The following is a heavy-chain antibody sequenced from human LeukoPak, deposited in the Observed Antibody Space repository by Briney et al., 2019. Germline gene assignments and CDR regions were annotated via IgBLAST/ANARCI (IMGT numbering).Heavy chain of an antibody. CDR1: GFTFSSYG. CDR3: AKGLYYDFWSGNDY. V-gene: IGHV3-30*02. D-gene: IGHD3-3*01. CDR2: IRYDGSDK. Sequence: GGSLRLSCAASGFTFSSYGMHWVRQAPGKGLEWVAFIRYDGSDKYFADPVKGRFTISRDNSKNTLYLQMNSLRAEDTAVYYCAKGLYYDFWSGNDYWGQGTLVTVSS. J-gene: IGHJ4*02.